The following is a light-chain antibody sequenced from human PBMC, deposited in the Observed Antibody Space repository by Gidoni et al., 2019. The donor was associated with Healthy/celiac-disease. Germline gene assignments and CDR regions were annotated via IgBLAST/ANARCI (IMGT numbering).Light chain of an antibody. Sequence: DIVMTQSPDSLAVSLGERATINCKSSQSVFYSSNNKNYLAWYQQKPGQPPKLLIYWASTRESGVPDRFSGSGSGTDFTLTISSLQAEDVAVYYCQQYYSTPLFXGXTKVEIK. CDR2: WAS. J-gene: IGKJ4*01. CDR1: QSVFYSSNNKNY. CDR3: QQYYSTPL. V-gene: IGKV4-1*01.